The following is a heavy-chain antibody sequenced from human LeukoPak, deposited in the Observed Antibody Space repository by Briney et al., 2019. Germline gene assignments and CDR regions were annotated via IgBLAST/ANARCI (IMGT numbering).Heavy chain of an antibody. Sequence: PGGSLRLSCAATGFNYLHYGMSWVRQAPWKGLEWISTISGSGVHTFYAESVEGRFTISRDTSQNILFLQMTNLRVDDTAIYYCARDRFWYKEYHDHWGQGTLVSVSS. CDR1: GFNYLHYG. CDR2: ISGSGVHT. CDR3: ARDRFWYKEYHDH. D-gene: IGHD1-1*01. J-gene: IGHJ4*02. V-gene: IGHV3-23*01.